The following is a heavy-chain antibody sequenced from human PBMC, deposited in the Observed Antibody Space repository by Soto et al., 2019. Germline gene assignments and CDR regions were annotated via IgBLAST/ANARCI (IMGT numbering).Heavy chain of an antibody. J-gene: IGHJ5*02. Sequence: EVQLLESGGGLVQPGGSLRLSCAGSGFIFRNYGMSWVRQAPGKGLEWVSAISGDGTGTYYADSVKGRFAISRDNSRNTLYLQMSSLRAVDTVLYFCVFYDVLTGYDHWGQGTLVTVSS. V-gene: IGHV3-23*01. CDR3: VFYDVLTGYDH. CDR1: GFIFRNYG. D-gene: IGHD3-9*01. CDR2: ISGDGTGT.